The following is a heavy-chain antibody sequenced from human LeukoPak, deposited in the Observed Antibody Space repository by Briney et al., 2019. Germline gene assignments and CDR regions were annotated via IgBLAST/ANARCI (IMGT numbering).Heavy chain of an antibody. J-gene: IGHJ4*02. D-gene: IGHD1-26*01. V-gene: IGHV3-30*02. CDR2: LRYDGSTA. Sequence: GGSLRLSCAASGFTLSSYGMNWVRQAPGKGLDWVAFLRYDGSTAFYEDSVKGRFTISRDSSKNTLYLQMNSLTPADTATYYCAKDPYGGTYPSYFDYWGQGTLVTVSS. CDR1: GFTLSSYG. CDR3: AKDPYGGTYPSYFDY.